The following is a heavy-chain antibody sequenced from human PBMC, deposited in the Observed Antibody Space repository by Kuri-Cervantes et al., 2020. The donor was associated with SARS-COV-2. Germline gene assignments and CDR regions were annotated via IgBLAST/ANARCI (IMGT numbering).Heavy chain of an antibody. Sequence: ESLKISCTVSGGSISSYYWSWIRQPPGKGLEWIGYIYYSGSTNYNPSLKSRVTISVDTSKNQFSLKLSSVTAADTAVYYCARDGGSGWDFDYWGQGTLVTVSS. CDR1: GGSISSYY. J-gene: IGHJ4*02. V-gene: IGHV4-59*01. CDR3: ARDGGSGWDFDY. D-gene: IGHD6-25*01. CDR2: IYYSGST.